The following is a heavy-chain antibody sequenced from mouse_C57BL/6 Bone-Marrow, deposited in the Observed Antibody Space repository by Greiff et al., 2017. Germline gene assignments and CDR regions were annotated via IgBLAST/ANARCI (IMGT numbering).Heavy chain of an antibody. D-gene: IGHD1-1*01. V-gene: IGHV6-3*01. Sequence: EVQVVESGGGLVQPGGSMKLSCVASGFTFSNYWMNWVRQSPEKGLEWVAQIRLKSDNYATHYAESVKGRFTISRDDSKSSVYLQMNNVRAEDTGIYYCTIIYYYGSSRAYWGQGTLVTVSA. CDR1: GFTFSNYW. CDR2: IRLKSDNYAT. J-gene: IGHJ3*01. CDR3: TIIYYYGSSRAY.